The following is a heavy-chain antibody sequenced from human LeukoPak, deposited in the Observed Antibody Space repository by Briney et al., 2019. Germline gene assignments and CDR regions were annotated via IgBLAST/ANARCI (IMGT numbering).Heavy chain of an antibody. J-gene: IGHJ4*02. Sequence: PGGSLRLSCVVSGFTFSTYWMHWVRQAPGKGLVWVSRINGDGRETTYGDSVKGRFTISRDNSKNTLYLQMNSLRAEDTAVYYCASTFYGDSPPYWGQGTLVTVSS. CDR1: GFTFSTYW. CDR3: ASTFYGDSPPY. CDR2: INGDGRET. D-gene: IGHD4-17*01. V-gene: IGHV3-74*01.